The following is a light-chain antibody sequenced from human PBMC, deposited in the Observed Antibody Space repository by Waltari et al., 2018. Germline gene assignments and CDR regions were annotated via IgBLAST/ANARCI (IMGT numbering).Light chain of an antibody. J-gene: IGKJ4*01. CDR2: KAS. CDR3: QQYNGYSGT. V-gene: IGKV1-5*03. Sequence: DIQMTQSPSALSPSVGHSAITTCRASQSISSWLAWYQQKAGKAPKLLIYKASTLQSGVPSRFSGSGSGTEFTLTISSLQPDDSATYYCQQYNGYSGTFGGGTKVEI. CDR1: QSISSW.